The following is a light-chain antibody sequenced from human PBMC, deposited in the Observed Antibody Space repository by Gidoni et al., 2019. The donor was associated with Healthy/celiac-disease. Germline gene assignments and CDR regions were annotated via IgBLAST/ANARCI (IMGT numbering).Light chain of an antibody. Sequence: DIVMTQAQDSLAVSLGERATSNCKSSQRVLYSSNNKHYLAWYQQKPGQPPKLPIYWASTRESGVPDRFSGSGSGTDFTLTISILQAESVAVYYCQQYYSTPPALTFGGGTKVEIK. CDR1: QRVLYSSNNKHY. CDR3: QQYYSTPPALT. CDR2: WAS. J-gene: IGKJ4*01. V-gene: IGKV4-1*01.